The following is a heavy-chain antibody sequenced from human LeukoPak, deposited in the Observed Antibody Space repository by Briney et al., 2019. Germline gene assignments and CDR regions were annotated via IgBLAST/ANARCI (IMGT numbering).Heavy chain of an antibody. D-gene: IGHD1-26*01. Sequence: GGSLRLSCAASGFTVSSNYMSWVRQAPGKGLEWVSVIYSGGSTYYADSVKGRFTISRDNSKNTLYLQMNSLRAEDTAVYYCARDGPGPGLYSGSYSDYWGQGTLVTVSS. V-gene: IGHV3-53*01. CDR2: IYSGGST. CDR1: GFTVSSNY. J-gene: IGHJ4*02. CDR3: ARDGPGPGLYSGSYSDY.